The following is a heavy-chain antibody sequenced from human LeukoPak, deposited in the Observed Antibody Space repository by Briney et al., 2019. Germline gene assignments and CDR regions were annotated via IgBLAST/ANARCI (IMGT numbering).Heavy chain of an antibody. Sequence: GGSLRLSCAASGFTFSSYSMNWVRQAPGKGLEWVSSISRSSSYIYYADSVKGRFTISRDNAKNSLYLQMNSLRAEDTALYYCARALTYYDFWSGSAPGDYWGQGTLVTVSS. CDR1: GFTFSSYS. D-gene: IGHD3-3*01. V-gene: IGHV3-21*04. CDR3: ARALTYYDFWSGSAPGDY. CDR2: ISRSSSYI. J-gene: IGHJ4*02.